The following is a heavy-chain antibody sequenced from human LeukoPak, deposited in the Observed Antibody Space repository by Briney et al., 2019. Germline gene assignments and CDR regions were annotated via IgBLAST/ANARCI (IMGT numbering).Heavy chain of an antibody. CDR2: LYYSGST. CDR1: GGSISSSSYF. V-gene: IGHV4-39*07. CDR3: ARVCSIAIAAANYFDF. Sequence: SETLSLTCTVSGGSISSSSYFWGWTPQPPGKGLEWIGSLYYSGSTDYNPSLKSRVTISVDTSKNQFSLKLSSVTAADTAVYYCARVCSIAIAAANYFDFWGQGTLVTVSS. D-gene: IGHD6-13*01. J-gene: IGHJ4*02.